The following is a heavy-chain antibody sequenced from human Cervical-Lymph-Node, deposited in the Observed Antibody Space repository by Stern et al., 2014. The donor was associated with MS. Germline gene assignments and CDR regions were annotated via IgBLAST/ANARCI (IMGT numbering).Heavy chain of an antibody. CDR1: GYSFTTYG. Sequence: QVQLVESGSELRKPGASVNISCRASGYSFTTYGLNWVRQAPGQGLEWMGWLNTDTGNPTYAQGLTGRFVFSLDTSVSTAYLQISSLEAEDTAVYYCARIIKEKKKKRREERGKG. J-gene: IGHJ6*03. V-gene: IGHV7-4-1*02. CDR3: ARIIKEKKKKRREE. CDR2: LNTDTGNP.